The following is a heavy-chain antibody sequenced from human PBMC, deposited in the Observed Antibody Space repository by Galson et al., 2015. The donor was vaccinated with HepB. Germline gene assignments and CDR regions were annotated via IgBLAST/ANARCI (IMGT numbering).Heavy chain of an antibody. D-gene: IGHD3-10*01. CDR1: GFTFSDYY. V-gene: IGHV3-11*01. Sequence: SLRLSCAASGFTFSDYYMSWIRQAPGKGLEWVSYISSSGSTIYYADSVKGRFTISRDNAKNSLYLQMNSLRAEDTAVYYCARDGLPVPLQFDYWGQGTLVTVSS. CDR2: ISSSGSTI. J-gene: IGHJ4*02. CDR3: ARDGLPVPLQFDY.